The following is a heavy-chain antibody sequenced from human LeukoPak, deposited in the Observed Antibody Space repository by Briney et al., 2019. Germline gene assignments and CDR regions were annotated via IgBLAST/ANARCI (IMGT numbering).Heavy chain of an antibody. D-gene: IGHD3-3*01. CDR2: ITGTLSTT. J-gene: IGHJ6*02. Sequence: PGGSLRLSCAASGFTFSSYSMNWVRQAPGKGLEWVSVITGTLSTTYYADSVKGRFTISRDNSKNTLYLQMNSLRAEDTAVYYCAKGVAQGPYYSGMDVWGQGTGVTVS. CDR3: AKGVAQGPYYSGMDV. V-gene: IGHV3-23*01. CDR1: GFTFSSYS.